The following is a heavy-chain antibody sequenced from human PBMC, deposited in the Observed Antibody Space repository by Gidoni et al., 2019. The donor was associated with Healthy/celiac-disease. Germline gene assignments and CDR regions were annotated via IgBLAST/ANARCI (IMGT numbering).Heavy chain of an antibody. CDR2: ISSNGGST. CDR3: VKGGIVGATVAYDY. Sequence: EVQLVESGGGLVQPGGSLRLSCSASGFTFSSYAMHWVRQAPGKGLEYVTAISSNGGSTYYADSVKGRFTISRDNSKNTLYLQMSSLRAEDTAVYYCVKGGIVGATVAYDYWGQGTLVTVSA. D-gene: IGHD1-26*01. V-gene: IGHV3-64D*06. J-gene: IGHJ4*02. CDR1: GFTFSSYA.